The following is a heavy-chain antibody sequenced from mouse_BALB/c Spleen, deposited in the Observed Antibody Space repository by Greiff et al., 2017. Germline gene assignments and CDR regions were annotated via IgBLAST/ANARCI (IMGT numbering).Heavy chain of an antibody. CDR1: GFTFTDYY. CDR2: IRNKANGYTT. Sequence: EVKVEESGGGLVQPGGSLRLSCATSGFTFTDYYMSWVRQPPGKALEWLGFIRNKANGYTTEYSASVKGRFTISRDNSQSILYLQMNTLRAEDSATYYCARDRWDRPFAYWGQGTLVTVSA. V-gene: IGHV7-3*02. J-gene: IGHJ3*01. D-gene: IGHD1-1*02. CDR3: ARDRWDRPFAY.